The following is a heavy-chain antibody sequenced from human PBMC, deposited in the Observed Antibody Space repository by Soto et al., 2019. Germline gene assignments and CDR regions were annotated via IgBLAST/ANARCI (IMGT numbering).Heavy chain of an antibody. CDR2: IIPIFGTA. J-gene: IGHJ6*02. CDR1: GGTFSSYA. CDR3: ARDCSSTSCMVGVYYGMDV. D-gene: IGHD2-2*01. V-gene: IGHV1-69*01. Sequence: QVQLVQSGAEVKKPGSSVKVSCKASGGTFSSYAISWVRQAPGQGLEWMGGIIPIFGTANYAQKFQGRVTITADESTSTAYMELSSLRSEDTAAYYCARDCSSTSCMVGVYYGMDVWGQGTTVTVSS.